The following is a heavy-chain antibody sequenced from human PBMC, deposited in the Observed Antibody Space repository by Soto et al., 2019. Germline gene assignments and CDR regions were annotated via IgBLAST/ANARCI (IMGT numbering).Heavy chain of an antibody. D-gene: IGHD5-18*01. V-gene: IGHV3-30*18. CDR1: GFTFSSYG. CDR3: AKDRGDTAMVSYGMDV. CDR2: ISYDGSNK. J-gene: IGHJ6*02. Sequence: GGSLRLSCAASGFTFSSYGMHWVRQAPGKGLEWVAVISYDGSNKYYADSVKGRFTISRDNSKNTLYLQMNSLRAEDTAVYYCAKDRGDTAMVSYGMDVWGQGTTVTVSS.